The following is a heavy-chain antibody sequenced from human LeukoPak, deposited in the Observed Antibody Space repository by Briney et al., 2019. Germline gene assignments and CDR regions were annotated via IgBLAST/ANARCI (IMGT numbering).Heavy chain of an antibody. J-gene: IGHJ4*02. CDR1: GGSISSYY. CDR2: IYYSGST. D-gene: IGHD3-10*01. Sequence: SETLSLTCTVSGGSISSYYWSWIRQPPGKGLEWIGYIYYSGSTNYNPSLKSRVTISVDTSKNQFSLRLSSVTAADTAVYYCARRGNFDYWGQGTLVTVSS. V-gene: IGHV4-59*12. CDR3: ARRGNFDY.